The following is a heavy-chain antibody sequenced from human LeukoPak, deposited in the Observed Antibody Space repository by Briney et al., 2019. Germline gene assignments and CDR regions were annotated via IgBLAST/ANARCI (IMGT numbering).Heavy chain of an antibody. D-gene: IGHD5-18*01. CDR2: ISGSGGST. CDR3: ARRHGRGIQLANVGAFDI. J-gene: IGHJ3*02. CDR1: GFTFSSYA. Sequence: GGPLRLSCAASGFTFSSYAMSWVRQAPGKGLEWVSAISGSGGSTYYADSVKGRFTISRDNSKNTLYLQMNSLRAEDTAVYYCARRHGRGIQLANVGAFDIWGQGTMVTVSS. V-gene: IGHV3-23*01.